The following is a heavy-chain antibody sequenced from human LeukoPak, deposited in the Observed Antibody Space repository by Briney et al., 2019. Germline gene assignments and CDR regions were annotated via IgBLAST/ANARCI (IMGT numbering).Heavy chain of an antibody. CDR2: ISSSSSTI. Sequence: GGSLRLSCAASGFTFSSYSMNWVRQAPGKGLEWVSYISSSSSTIYYADSVKGRLTISRDNAKNSLYLQMNSLRAEDTAVYYCARDLSVAYCGGDCYSFLDYWGQGTLVTVSS. J-gene: IGHJ4*02. D-gene: IGHD2-21*01. CDR1: GFTFSSYS. V-gene: IGHV3-48*01. CDR3: ARDLSVAYCGGDCYSFLDY.